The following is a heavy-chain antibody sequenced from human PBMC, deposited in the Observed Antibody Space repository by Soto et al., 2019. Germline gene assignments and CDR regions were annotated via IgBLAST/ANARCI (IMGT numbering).Heavy chain of an antibody. Sequence: GGSLRLSCAASGFTFSNAWMSWVRQAPGKGLEWVGRIKSKTDGGTTDYAAPVKGRFTISRDDSKNTLYLQMNSLKTEDTAVYYCTTDRLGISVFDYWGQGTLVTVSS. J-gene: IGHJ4*02. CDR1: GFTFSNAW. CDR2: IKSKTDGGTT. V-gene: IGHV3-15*01. CDR3: TTDRLGISVFDY. D-gene: IGHD7-27*01.